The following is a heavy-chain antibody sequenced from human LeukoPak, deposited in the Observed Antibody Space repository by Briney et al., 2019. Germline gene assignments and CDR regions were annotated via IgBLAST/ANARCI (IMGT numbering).Heavy chain of an antibody. CDR1: EGTFSSYA. V-gene: IGHV1-69*04. J-gene: IGHJ5*02. D-gene: IGHD3-22*01. CDR3: ARHYDSSRNWFDP. Sequence: SVQVSCKASEGTFSSYAISWVRQAPGQGLKLMGRIIPILGIANYAQKFQGRVTITADKSTSTAYMELSSLRSEDTAVYYCARHYDSSRNWFDPWGQGTLVTVSS. CDR2: IIPILGIA.